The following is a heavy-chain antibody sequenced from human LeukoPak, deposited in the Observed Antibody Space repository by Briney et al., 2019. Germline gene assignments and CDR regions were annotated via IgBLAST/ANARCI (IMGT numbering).Heavy chain of an antibody. CDR1: GGSISSYY. CDR3: ARAYCSSTSCFYYYYMDV. Sequence: SETLSLTCTVSGGSISSYYWSWIRQPPGKGLEWIGYIYYSGSTNYNPSLKSRVTISVDTSKNQFSLKLSSVTAADTAAYYCARAYCSSTSCFYYYYMDVWGKGTTVTVSS. V-gene: IGHV4-59*01. D-gene: IGHD2-2*01. J-gene: IGHJ6*03. CDR2: IYYSGST.